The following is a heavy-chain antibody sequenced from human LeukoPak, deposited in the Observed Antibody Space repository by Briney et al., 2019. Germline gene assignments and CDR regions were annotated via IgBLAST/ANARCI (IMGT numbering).Heavy chain of an antibody. J-gene: IGHJ4*02. Sequence: VASVKVSCKASGYTFTSYYMHWVRQAPGQGLEWMGIINPSGGSTSYAQKFQGRVTMTRDMSTSTVYMELSSLRSEDTAVYYCARDLSGGKLRYFDWLPPDYWGQGTLVTVSS. V-gene: IGHV1-46*01. D-gene: IGHD3-9*01. CDR1: GYTFTSYY. CDR3: ARDLSGGKLRYFDWLPPDY. CDR2: INPSGGST.